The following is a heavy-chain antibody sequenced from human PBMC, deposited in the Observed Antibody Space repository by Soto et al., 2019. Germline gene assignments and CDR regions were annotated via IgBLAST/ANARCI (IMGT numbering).Heavy chain of an antibody. CDR3: ARESTTQLYYYYGMDV. CDR2: IWYDGSNK. CDR1: GFTFSSYG. V-gene: IGHV3-33*01. D-gene: IGHD1-26*01. Sequence: PGGSLRLSCAASGFTFSSYGMHWVRQAPGKGLEWVAVIWYDGSNKYYADSVKGRFTISRDNSKNTLYLQMNSLRAEDTAVYYCARESTTQLYYYYGMDVWGQGTTVTVSS. J-gene: IGHJ6*02.